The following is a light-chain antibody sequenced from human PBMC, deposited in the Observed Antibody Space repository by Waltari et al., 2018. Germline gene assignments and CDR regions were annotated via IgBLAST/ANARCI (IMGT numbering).Light chain of an antibody. CDR1: QSISKS. CDR3: QKYGSLPAT. J-gene: IGKJ1*01. CDR2: DAS. Sequence: EKMLTHSPRTPSLSPGGRATLSCRASQSISKSLAWYQQKPGQAPTLLIYDASIRATGIPDSFSGSGYGTDFSLTISRLEPEDYAVYYCQKYGSLPATFGRGTKVEIK. V-gene: IGKV3-20*01.